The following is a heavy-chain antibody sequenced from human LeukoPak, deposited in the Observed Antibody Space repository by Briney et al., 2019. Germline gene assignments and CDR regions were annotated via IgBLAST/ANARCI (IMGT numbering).Heavy chain of an antibody. D-gene: IGHD1-26*01. CDR1: RFSFSNYW. V-gene: IGHV3-74*01. Sequence: PGGSLRLSCAASRFSFSNYWMHWVRQAPGKGLVWVSRVKSDGSNPSYADSVKGRFTISRDNAKNTLHLQMNSLRADDTAVYYCVRGAVGTGVWFDPWGQGTLVTVSS. CDR3: VRGAVGTGVWFDP. CDR2: VKSDGSNP. J-gene: IGHJ5*02.